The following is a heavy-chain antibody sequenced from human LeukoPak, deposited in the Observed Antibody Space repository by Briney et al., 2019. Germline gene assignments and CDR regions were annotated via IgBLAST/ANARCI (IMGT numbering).Heavy chain of an antibody. V-gene: IGHV1-69*05. Sequence: ASVKVSCKASGGTFSSYAISWVRQAPGQGLEWMGGIIPIFGTANYAQKFQGRVTITTDESTSTAYMELSSLRSEDTAVYYCARSPRSSGYYDPDYWGQGTMVTVSS. J-gene: IGHJ4*02. CDR2: IIPIFGTA. CDR3: ARSPRSSGYYDPDY. CDR1: GGTFSSYA. D-gene: IGHD3-22*01.